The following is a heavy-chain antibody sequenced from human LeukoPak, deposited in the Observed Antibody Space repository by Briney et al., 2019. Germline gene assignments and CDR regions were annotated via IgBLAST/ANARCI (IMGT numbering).Heavy chain of an antibody. J-gene: IGHJ6*03. V-gene: IGHV4-38-2*02. Sequence: SETLSLTCTVSGYSISSGYDWGWMRQAPGKGLEWLGSISQSGNTYNNPSLKSRVTLSVDTSKNQVSLKLTSVSAADTAVYYCARETSQKGAHYMDVWGKGTTVTISS. CDR3: ARETSQKGAHYMDV. CDR1: GYSISSGYD. D-gene: IGHD3-16*01. CDR2: ISQSGNT.